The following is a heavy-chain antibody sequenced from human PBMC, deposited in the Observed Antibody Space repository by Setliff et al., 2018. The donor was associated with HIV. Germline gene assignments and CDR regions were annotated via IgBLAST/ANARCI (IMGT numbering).Heavy chain of an antibody. V-gene: IGHV1-69*05. D-gene: IGHD3-10*01. CDR2: IIPIFGTA. CDR1: GGTFSSYG. J-gene: IGHJ6*03. CDR3: ARETYYGSGSYLPTEYYYYYMDV. Sequence: SVKVSCKASGGTFSSYGISWVRQAPGQRLEWMGGIIPIFGTANYAQKFQGRVTITTDESTTTAYMELRSLRSEDTAVYYCARETYYGSGSYLPTEYYYYYMDVWGKGTTVTVSS.